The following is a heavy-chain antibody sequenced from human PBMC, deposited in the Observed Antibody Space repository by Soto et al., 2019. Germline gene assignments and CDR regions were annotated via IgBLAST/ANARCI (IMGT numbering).Heavy chain of an antibody. D-gene: IGHD2-21*02. CDR3: ARNKVTNWFDP. V-gene: IGHV3-7*01. CDR1: GFTFSSYW. J-gene: IGHJ5*02. CDR2: IKQDGSEK. Sequence: LRLSCAASGFTFSSYWMSWVRQAPGKGLEWVANIKQDGSEKYYVDSVKGRFTISRDNAKDSLYLQMNSLRAEDTAVYYCARNKVTNWFDPWGQGTLVTVSS.